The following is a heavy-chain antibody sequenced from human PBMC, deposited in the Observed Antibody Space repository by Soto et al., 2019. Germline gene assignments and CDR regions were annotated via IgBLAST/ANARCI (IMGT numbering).Heavy chain of an antibody. Sequence: SETLSLTCAVYGGSFSGYYWSWIRQPPGKGLEWIGEINHSGSTNYYPALKSRVTISVDTSKNQLSLKLSSVIAADTAVYYCARRTHPQFGWFDPWGQGTLVTVSS. V-gene: IGHV4-34*01. J-gene: IGHJ5*02. CDR2: INHSGST. D-gene: IGHD3-16*01. CDR1: GGSFSGYY. CDR3: ARRTHPQFGWFDP.